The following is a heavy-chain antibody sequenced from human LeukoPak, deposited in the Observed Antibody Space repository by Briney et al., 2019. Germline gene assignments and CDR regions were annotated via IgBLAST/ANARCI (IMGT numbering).Heavy chain of an antibody. D-gene: IGHD3-22*01. J-gene: IGHJ4*02. CDR1: GGSISSYY. CDR2: IYYSGST. CDR3: ARDLDYYDSSGYYY. Sequence: PSETLSLTCTVSGGSISSYYWSWIRQPPGKGLEWIGYIYYSGSTNYNPSLKSRVTISVDTSKNQFSLKLSSVTAADTAVYYCARDLDYYDSSGYYYWGQGTLVTVSS. V-gene: IGHV4-59*12.